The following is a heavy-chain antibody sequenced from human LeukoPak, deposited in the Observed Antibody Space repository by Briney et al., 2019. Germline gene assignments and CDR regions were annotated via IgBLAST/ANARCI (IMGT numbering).Heavy chain of an antibody. CDR1: GGSISSYY. CDR3: ARAGYSGSWSLSNYYGMDV. J-gene: IGHJ6*02. CDR2: IYYSGST. Sequence: PSETLSLTCTVSGGSISSYYWSWIRQPPGKGLEWIGYIYYSGSTNYNPSLKSRVTISVDTSKNQFSLKLSSVTAADTAVYYCARAGYSGSWSLSNYYGMDVWGQGTTVTVSS. D-gene: IGHD6-13*01. V-gene: IGHV4-59*01.